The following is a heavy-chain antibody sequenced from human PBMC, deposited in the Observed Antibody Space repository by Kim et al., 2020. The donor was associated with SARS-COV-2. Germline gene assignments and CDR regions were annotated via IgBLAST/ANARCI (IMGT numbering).Heavy chain of an antibody. J-gene: IGHJ4*02. CDR2: ISYDGSNK. Sequence: GGSLRLSCAASGFTFSSYGMHWVRQAPGKGLEWVAVISYDGSNKYYADSVKGRFTISRDNSKNTLYLQMNSLRAEDTAVYYCARALGGVYDILTGPLPDYWGQGTLVTVSS. V-gene: IGHV3-33*05. D-gene: IGHD3-9*01. CDR3: ARALGGVYDILTGPLPDY. CDR1: GFTFSSYG.